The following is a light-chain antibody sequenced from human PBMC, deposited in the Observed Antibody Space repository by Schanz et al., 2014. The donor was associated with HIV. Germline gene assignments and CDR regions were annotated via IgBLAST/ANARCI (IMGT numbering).Light chain of an antibody. CDR2: DVS. J-gene: IGLJ3*02. CDR1: SGDVGSYNY. V-gene: IGLV2-14*03. CDR3: CSYAGNYIWV. Sequence: QSALTQPASVSGSPGQSISISCTGTSGDVGSYNYVSWYQQHPGKAPKLMIYDVSNRPSGVSSRFSGSKSGNTASLTISGLQAEDEADYYCCSYAGNYIWVFGGGTKLTVL.